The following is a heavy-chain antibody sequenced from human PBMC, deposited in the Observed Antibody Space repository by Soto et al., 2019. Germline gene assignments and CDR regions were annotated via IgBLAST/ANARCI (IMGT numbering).Heavy chain of an antibody. CDR3: ATTGWSLHYYSCGMDV. J-gene: IGHJ6*02. D-gene: IGHD6-19*01. Sequence: QVQLVQSGAEVKKPGASVKVSCKASGYTFTSYGISWVRQAPGQGLEWMGWISAYNGNTNYAQKLQGRVNMTTDTSTRTAYMELRSLRSDDTAVYYCATTGWSLHYYSCGMDVWGQGTTVTVSS. CDR1: GYTFTSYG. CDR2: ISAYNGNT. V-gene: IGHV1-18*01.